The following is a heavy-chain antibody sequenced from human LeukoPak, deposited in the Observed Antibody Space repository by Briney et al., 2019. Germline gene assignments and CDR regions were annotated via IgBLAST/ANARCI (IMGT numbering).Heavy chain of an antibody. CDR1: GFTFSSYD. J-gene: IGHJ4*02. CDR3: AKDQRMTTVTTLDC. D-gene: IGHD4-17*01. CDR2: ISGSGGST. V-gene: IGHV3-23*01. Sequence: PGGSLRLSCAASGFTFSSYDMSWVRQAPGKGLEWVSGISGSGGSTYYADSVKGRFTISRDNSKNTLYLQMNSLRAEDTAVYYCAKDQRMTTVTTLDCWGQGTLVTVSS.